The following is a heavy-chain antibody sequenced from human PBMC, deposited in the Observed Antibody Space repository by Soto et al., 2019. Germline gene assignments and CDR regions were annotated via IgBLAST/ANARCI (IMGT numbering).Heavy chain of an antibody. J-gene: IGHJ6*02. CDR1: GGTFSSYA. CDR2: IIPIFGTA. CDR3: ARDLWARIGYGMDV. V-gene: IGHV1-69*13. Sequence: ASVKVSCKASGGTFSSYAISWVRQAPGQGLEWMGGIIPIFGTANYAQKFQGRVTITADESTSTAYMELSSLRSEDTAVYYCARDLWARIGYGMDVWGQGTTVTVSS. D-gene: IGHD6-6*01.